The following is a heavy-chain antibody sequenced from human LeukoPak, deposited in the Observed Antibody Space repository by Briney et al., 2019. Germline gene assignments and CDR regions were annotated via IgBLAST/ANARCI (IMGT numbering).Heavy chain of an antibody. CDR2: IRYDGSNK. CDR3: AKDTQLVKGSGSYYNVLY. J-gene: IGHJ4*02. Sequence: PGRSLRLSCAASGFTFSSYGMHWVRQAPGKGLEWVAFIRYDGSNKYYADSVKGRFTISRDNSKNTLYLQMNSLRAEDTAVYYCAKDTQLVKGSGSYYNVLYWGQGTLVTVSS. V-gene: IGHV3-30*02. D-gene: IGHD3-10*01. CDR1: GFTFSSYG.